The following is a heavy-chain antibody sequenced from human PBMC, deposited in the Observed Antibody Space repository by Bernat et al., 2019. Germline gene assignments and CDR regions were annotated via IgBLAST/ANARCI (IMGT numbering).Heavy chain of an antibody. Sequence: EVQLLESGGDLVQPGGSQRLSCAASGFTVSSNYMSWVRQAPGKGLEWVSVIYSGGSTYYADSVKGRFTISRDNSKNTLYLQMNSLRAEDTAVYYCARDGYSYGFDYWGQGTLVTVSS. CDR3: ARDGYSYGFDY. D-gene: IGHD5-18*01. J-gene: IGHJ4*02. V-gene: IGHV3-66*01. CDR1: GFTVSSNY. CDR2: IYSGGST.